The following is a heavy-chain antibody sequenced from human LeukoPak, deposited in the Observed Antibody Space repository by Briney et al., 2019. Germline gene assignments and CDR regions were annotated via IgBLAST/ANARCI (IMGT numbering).Heavy chain of an antibody. Sequence: SETLSLTCAVSGGSISSGGYSWSWIRQPPGKGLEWIGYVYNSGSTDYNPSLKSRVTISVDTSKNQFSLKVNSVTASDTAVYYCVRDRELYYWGQGILVTVSS. V-gene: IGHV4-61*08. J-gene: IGHJ4*02. CDR3: VRDRELYY. CDR1: GGSISSGGYS. CDR2: VYNSGST. D-gene: IGHD1-26*01.